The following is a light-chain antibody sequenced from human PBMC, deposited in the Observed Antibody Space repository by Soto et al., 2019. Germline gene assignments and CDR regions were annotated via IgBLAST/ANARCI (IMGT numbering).Light chain of an antibody. CDR2: AAS. V-gene: IGKV1-33*01. J-gene: IGKJ1*01. CDR3: QQYDDSPPWT. Sequence: DIQMTQSPSSLSASVGDRGTITCQASQDISKYLNWYQQKAGMAPKLLISAASHLQSGVPSRFSAGGSGTDFPVTINSLQAEDIGTYYCQQYDDSPPWTFGEGTKVEI. CDR1: QDISKY.